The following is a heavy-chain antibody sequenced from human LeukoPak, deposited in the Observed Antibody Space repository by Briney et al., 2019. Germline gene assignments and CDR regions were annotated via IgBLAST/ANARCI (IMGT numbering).Heavy chain of an antibody. CDR2: ISAYNGNT. CDR3: ARYGGGRYFDY. J-gene: IGHJ4*02. Sequence: VSVKVSCKASGYTFTRYGISWVRQAPGQGLEWMGWISAYNGNTNYAQKLKGRVTMTTDTSTSTAYMELRSRRSDDTAVYYCARYGGGRYFDYWGQGTLVTVSS. CDR1: GYTFTRYG. D-gene: IGHD3-16*01. V-gene: IGHV1-18*01.